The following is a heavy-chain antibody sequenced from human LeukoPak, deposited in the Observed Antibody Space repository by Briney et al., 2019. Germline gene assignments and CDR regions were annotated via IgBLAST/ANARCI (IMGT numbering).Heavy chain of an antibody. J-gene: IGHJ4*02. CDR2: IYTSGST. CDR3: ARLRRSGSYRWDY. Sequence: PSETLSLICTVSGGSICSYHWSCMRQPAGKGLEWIGRIYTSGSTKYNPSLKRRVTMSVDTSKNQFSLKLSAVTAADTAVYYCARLRRSGSYRWDYWGQGTLVTVSS. D-gene: IGHD1-26*01. V-gene: IGHV4-4*07. CDR1: GGSICSYH.